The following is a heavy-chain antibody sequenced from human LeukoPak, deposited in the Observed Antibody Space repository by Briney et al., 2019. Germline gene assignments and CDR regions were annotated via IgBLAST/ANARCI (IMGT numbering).Heavy chain of an antibody. CDR3: ARRGSGYNSGSKDAFDI. D-gene: IGHD6-19*01. J-gene: IGHJ3*02. Sequence: NPSETLSLTCTVSGGAISSGSYYWGWIRQPPGKGLEWIGSIDYSGTTYYNPSLKSRVTISVDTSKNQFSLMLSSVTAADTAVYYCARRGSGYNSGSKDAFDIWGQGTMVTVSS. V-gene: IGHV4-39*01. CDR2: IDYSGTT. CDR1: GGAISSGSYY.